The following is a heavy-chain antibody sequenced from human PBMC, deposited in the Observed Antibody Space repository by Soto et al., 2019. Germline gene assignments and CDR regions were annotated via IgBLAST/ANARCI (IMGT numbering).Heavy chain of an antibody. CDR1: GFTFSSYS. CDR3: ARPPTTVTTNYLDY. V-gene: IGHV3-21*01. D-gene: IGHD4-17*01. CDR2: ISSSSSYI. J-gene: IGHJ4*02. Sequence: GGSLRLSCAASGFTFSSYSMNWVRQAPGKGLEWVSSISSSSSYIYYADTGKGRCTISRDNAKNSLYLQLNSLRAEDTAVYYCARPPTTVTTNYLDYWGQGPLVTVSS.